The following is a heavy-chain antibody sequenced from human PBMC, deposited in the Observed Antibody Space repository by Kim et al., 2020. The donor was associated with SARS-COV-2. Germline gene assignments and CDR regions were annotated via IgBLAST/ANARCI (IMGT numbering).Heavy chain of an antibody. CDR3: ARGPHYGSGSSYFDY. V-gene: IGHV1-8*01. D-gene: IGHD3-10*01. Sequence: QKFQGRVTMTRNTPISTAYMELGSLRSEDTAVYYCARGPHYGSGSSYFDYWGQGTLVTVSS. J-gene: IGHJ4*02.